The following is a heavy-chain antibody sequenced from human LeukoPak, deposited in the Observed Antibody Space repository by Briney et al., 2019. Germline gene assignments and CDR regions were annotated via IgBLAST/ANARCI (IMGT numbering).Heavy chain of an antibody. J-gene: IGHJ4*02. V-gene: IGHV1-3*01. CDR3: ARGSSGYPRYFDY. D-gene: IGHD3-22*01. CDR1: GYTFTSLG. CDR2: INAGNGNT. Sequence: ASVTVSCKCSGYTFTSLGFCWVRQPPAQGLGWMGWINAGNGNTKYSQTFQGRVTITRDTSASTAYMELSSLRSEDTAVYYCARGSSGYPRYFDYWGQGTLVTVSS.